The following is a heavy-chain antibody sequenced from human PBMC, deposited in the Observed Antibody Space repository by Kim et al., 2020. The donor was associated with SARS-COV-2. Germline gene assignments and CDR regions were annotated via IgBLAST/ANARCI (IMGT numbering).Heavy chain of an antibody. Sequence: GESLKISCKGSGYSFSNYWIGWVRQMPGKGLEWMWIIYPGDSDTRYSPSFQGHVTISADKYVNTAYLQWSSLRASDTALYFCSRNGGITSAPDYWGQGTL. J-gene: IGHJ4*02. D-gene: IGHD6-13*01. CDR2: IYPGDSDT. CDR3: SRNGGITSAPDY. V-gene: IGHV5-51*01. CDR1: GYSFSNYW.